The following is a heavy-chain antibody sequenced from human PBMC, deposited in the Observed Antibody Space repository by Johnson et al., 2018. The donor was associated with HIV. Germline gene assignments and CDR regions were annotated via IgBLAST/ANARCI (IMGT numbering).Heavy chain of an antibody. J-gene: IGHJ3*02. CDR2: ISYDGSNK. V-gene: IGHV3-30-3*01. CDR1: GFIFSSFA. Sequence: QVQLVESGGGVVQPGRSLRLSCAASGFIFSSFAMHWVRQAPGKGLEWVGVISYDGSNKYYADSVKGRFTISRDNSKTTMYLQMNSLRAGDTAVYYCARGLPSGGRGAFDIWGQGTMVTVSS. D-gene: IGHD3-16*01. CDR3: ARGLPSGGRGAFDI.